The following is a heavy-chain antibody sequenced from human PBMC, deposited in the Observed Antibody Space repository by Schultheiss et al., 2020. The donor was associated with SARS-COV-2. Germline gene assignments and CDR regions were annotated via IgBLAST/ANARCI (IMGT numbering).Heavy chain of an antibody. V-gene: IGHV2-5*08. Sequence: QTLSLTCTFSGFSLSTSGMCVSWIRQPPGEALEWLALIYWDDDKRYSPSLKSGLTISKDTSKTQVVLTLTNVDPVDTGTYFCARTRRSGYDFLGSFYYGMDVWGQGITVTVSS. CDR2: IYWDDDK. D-gene: IGHD5-12*01. J-gene: IGHJ6*02. CDR1: GFSLSTSGMC. CDR3: ARTRRSGYDFLGSFYYGMDV.